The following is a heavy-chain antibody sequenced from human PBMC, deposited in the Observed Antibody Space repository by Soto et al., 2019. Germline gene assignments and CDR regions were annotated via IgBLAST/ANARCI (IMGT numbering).Heavy chain of an antibody. Sequence: QVQLVQSGAEVKKPGASVKVSCKASGYTFTSYAMHWVRQAPGQRLEWMGWINAGNGNTKYSQKFQGRVTITRDTAASTAYMELSSLRSEDTAVYYCARAWIAAAGFDYWGQGTLVTVSS. CDR2: INAGNGNT. J-gene: IGHJ4*02. D-gene: IGHD6-13*01. CDR1: GYTFTSYA. CDR3: ARAWIAAAGFDY. V-gene: IGHV1-3*01.